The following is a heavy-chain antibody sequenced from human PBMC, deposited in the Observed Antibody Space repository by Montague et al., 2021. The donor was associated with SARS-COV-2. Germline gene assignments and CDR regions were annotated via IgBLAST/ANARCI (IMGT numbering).Heavy chain of an antibody. D-gene: IGHD6-13*01. V-gene: IGHV4-39*07. CDR3: ARGKEGYTSSWYLDY. CDR1: GGSISTGSYY. Sequence: SETLSLTCSFSGGSISTGSYYWGWIRQPPRKGLEWIGSIYYSGSTNYNPSLKSRVTISVDTSKNQFSLKLSSVTAADTAVYYCARGKEGYTSSWYLDYWGQGTLVTVSS. J-gene: IGHJ4*02. CDR2: IYYSGST.